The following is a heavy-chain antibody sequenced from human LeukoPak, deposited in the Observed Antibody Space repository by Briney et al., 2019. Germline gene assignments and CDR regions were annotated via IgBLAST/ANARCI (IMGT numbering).Heavy chain of an antibody. CDR3: ARDPLPRELESPSMYDY. CDR1: GYTFTSYG. CDR2: ISAYNGNT. J-gene: IGHJ4*02. D-gene: IGHD1-1*01. Sequence: ASVKVSCKASGYTFTSYGISWVRQAPGQGLEWMGWISAYNGNTNYAQKLQGRVTMTTDTSTSTAYMELRSLRSDDTAVYYCARDPLPRELESPSMYDYWGQGTLVTVSS. V-gene: IGHV1-18*01.